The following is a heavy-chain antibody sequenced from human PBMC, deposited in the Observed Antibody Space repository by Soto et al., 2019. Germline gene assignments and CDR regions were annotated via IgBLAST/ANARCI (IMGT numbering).Heavy chain of an antibody. CDR3: ARDPRDILTGYYYGNAEYFQH. V-gene: IGHV1-3*01. CDR2: INAGNGNT. D-gene: IGHD3-9*01. Sequence: QVRLVQSGAEVKKPGASVKVSCKASGYTFTSYAMHWVRQAPGQRLEWMGWINAGNGNTKYSQKFQGRVTITRDTPASTAYMELSSLRSEDTAVYYCARDPRDILTGYYYGNAEYFQHWGQGTLVTVSS. CDR1: GYTFTSYA. J-gene: IGHJ1*01.